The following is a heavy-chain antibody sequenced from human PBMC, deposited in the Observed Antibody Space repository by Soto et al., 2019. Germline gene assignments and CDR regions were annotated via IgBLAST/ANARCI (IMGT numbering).Heavy chain of an antibody. CDR3: ARAAPRYCSGGSCYSGMDY. V-gene: IGHV4-34*01. J-gene: IGHJ4*02. CDR2: INHSGST. D-gene: IGHD2-15*01. Sequence: QVQLQQWGAGLLKPSETLSLTCAVYGGSFSGYYWSWIRQPPGKGLEWIGEINHSGSTNYNPSLKSLVTISVDTSKNQFSLKLSSVTAADTAVYYCARAAPRYCSGGSCYSGMDYWGQGTLVTLSS. CDR1: GGSFSGYY.